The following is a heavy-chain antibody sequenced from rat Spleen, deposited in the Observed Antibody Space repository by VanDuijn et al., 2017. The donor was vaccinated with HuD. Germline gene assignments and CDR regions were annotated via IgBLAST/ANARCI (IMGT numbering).Heavy chain of an antibody. CDR2: IQSGGST. D-gene: IGHD4-3*01. Sequence: QVQLKESGPGLVQPSQTLSLTCTVSGFSLTDYSVHWVRQPPGKCLAGMGRIQSGGSTDYNSALKSRLSISRDTSKSQVFLKMSSLQTEDTATYYCARDGVLPVYFDYWGQGVMVTVSS. CDR3: ARDGVLPVYFDY. CDR1: GFSLTDYS. J-gene: IGHJ2*01. V-gene: IGHV2-19*01.